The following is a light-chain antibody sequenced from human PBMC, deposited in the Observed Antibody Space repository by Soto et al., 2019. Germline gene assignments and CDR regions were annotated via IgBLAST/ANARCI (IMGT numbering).Light chain of an antibody. V-gene: IGKV1-5*01. CDR3: EHMRQ. J-gene: IGKJ1*01. CDR2: DAS. Sequence: SILPTSVGDRVTITSRANQNINNRIEKYQQKPGKAPKFLIYDASTLESGVPSRFSGSGFVTECSLTISSLQPDDFASYSCEHMRQFGQRTRVDI. CDR1: QNINNR.